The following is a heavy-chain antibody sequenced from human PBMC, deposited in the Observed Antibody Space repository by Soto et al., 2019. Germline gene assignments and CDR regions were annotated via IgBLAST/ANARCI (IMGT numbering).Heavy chain of an antibody. D-gene: IGHD6-13*01. CDR2: ISYDGSNK. Sequence: QVQLVESGGGVVQPGRSLRLSCAASGFTFSSYGMHWVRQAPGKGMEWVAVISYDGSNKYYADSVKGRFTISRDNSKNTLYLQMNSLRAEDTAVYYCATGIAAATDFVYWGQRTLVTVSS. CDR1: GFTFSSYG. J-gene: IGHJ4*02. CDR3: ATGIAAATDFVY. V-gene: IGHV3-30*03.